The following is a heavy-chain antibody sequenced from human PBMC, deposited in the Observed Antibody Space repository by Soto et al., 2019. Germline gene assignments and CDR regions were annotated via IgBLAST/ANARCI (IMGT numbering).Heavy chain of an antibody. CDR3: ARGLSGGLAAFDI. D-gene: IGHD2-15*01. Sequence: GESLKISCKGSGYSFTNYCIGWVRQMPGKGLEWMGIIYPDDSDIRYNPSFHGQVTISADKSITTAYLQLSSLKAPDTAIYYCARGLSGGLAAFDIWGQGTMVTVSS. CDR2: IYPDDSDI. V-gene: IGHV5-51*01. J-gene: IGHJ3*02. CDR1: GYSFTNYC.